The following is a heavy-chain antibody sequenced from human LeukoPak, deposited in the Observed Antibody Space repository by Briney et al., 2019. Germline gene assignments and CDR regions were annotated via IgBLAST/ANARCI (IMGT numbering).Heavy chain of an antibody. Sequence: GGSLRLSCAASGFTFSSYSMNWVRQAPGKELEWVSSISTSSSYIYYADSVKGRFTISRDNAKNSLYLQMNSLRAEDTAVYYCARDRSNIAAADGWFDPWGQGTLVTVSS. CDR2: ISTSSSYI. V-gene: IGHV3-21*01. D-gene: IGHD6-13*01. CDR3: ARDRSNIAAADGWFDP. J-gene: IGHJ5*02. CDR1: GFTFSSYS.